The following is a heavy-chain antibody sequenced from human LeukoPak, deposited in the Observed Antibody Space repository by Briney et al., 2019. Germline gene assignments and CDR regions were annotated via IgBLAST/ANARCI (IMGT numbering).Heavy chain of an antibody. CDR2: VHYSGTA. D-gene: IGHD6-19*01. V-gene: IGHV4-59*08. Sequence: SETLSLTCTVSDGSITNYDWSWVRQPPGKGQEFIGHVHYSGTANYNPSLRSRVTISIDTSKKHFFLKLKSVTAADTAVYYCARHSLYSSGWYDFWGQGTLVTVSS. CDR1: DGSITNYD. J-gene: IGHJ5*01. CDR3: ARHSLYSSGWYDF.